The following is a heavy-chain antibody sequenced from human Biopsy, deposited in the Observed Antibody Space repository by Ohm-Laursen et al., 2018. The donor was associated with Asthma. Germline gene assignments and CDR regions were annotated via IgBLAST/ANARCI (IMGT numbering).Heavy chain of an antibody. D-gene: IGHD2-2*01. CDR1: GGTFNTYV. CDR2: INSVFGTT. V-gene: IGHV1-69*13. CDR3: ARKAGSCISRTCYSLDF. J-gene: IGHJ4*02. Sequence: GASVKVSCKTLGGTFNTYVIGWVRQAPGQGLEWMGGINSVFGTTTYPQKFQDRVTITADDSTSTVYMELSSLRFEDTAVYYCARKAGSCISRTCYSLDFWGQGTLVTVSS.